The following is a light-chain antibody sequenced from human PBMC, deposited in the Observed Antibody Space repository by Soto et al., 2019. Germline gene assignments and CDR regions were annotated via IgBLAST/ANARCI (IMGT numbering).Light chain of an antibody. Sequence: EVVMTQSPATLSVSPGETATLSCRASQSVGSNLAWYQQKPGQAPRLLIYAASTRATGIPDRFSGSGSGTDFTLTITRLEPEDFAVYFCQHYATSLFTFGPGTKVDIK. V-gene: IGKV3-15*01. CDR1: QSVGSN. CDR3: QHYATSLFT. CDR2: AAS. J-gene: IGKJ3*01.